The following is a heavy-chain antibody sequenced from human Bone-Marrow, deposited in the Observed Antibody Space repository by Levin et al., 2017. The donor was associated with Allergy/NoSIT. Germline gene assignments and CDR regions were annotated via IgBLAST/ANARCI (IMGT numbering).Heavy chain of an antibody. CDR3: ARTRGGFCSGGDCYPRGGFDS. V-gene: IGHV4-34*01. CDR2: IHHSGDT. D-gene: IGHD2-21*02. CDR1: GGSTRGFY. Sequence: SETLSLTCVVSGGSTRGFYWSWLRQPPGKGLEWIGEIHHSGDTYYSPSLESRVTISVDTSQNLFTLTLTSVTAADTALYFCARTRGGFCSGGDCYPRGGFDSWGQGTPVTVSS. J-gene: IGHJ4*02.